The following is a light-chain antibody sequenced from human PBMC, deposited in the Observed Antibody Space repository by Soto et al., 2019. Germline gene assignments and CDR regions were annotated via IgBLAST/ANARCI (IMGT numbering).Light chain of an antibody. CDR1: QSARF. V-gene: IGKV3-20*01. J-gene: IGKJ3*01. CDR3: QHYGGSPFS. Sequence: EIVLTQSPGTLSLSPGERATLSCRASQSARFLAWYQQRPGQAPRLLIYDASNRATGIPDRFSGGGSGTYFPLTISRLEPEDFALYYCQHYGGSPFSFGPGTKVDL. CDR2: DAS.